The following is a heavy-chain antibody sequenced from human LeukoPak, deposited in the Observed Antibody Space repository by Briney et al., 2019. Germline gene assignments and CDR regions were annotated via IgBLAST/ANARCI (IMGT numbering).Heavy chain of an antibody. V-gene: IGHV1-2*02. Sequence: ASVKVSCKASGYTFTGYYMHWVRQSPGRGLEWMGWINPNSGGTNYAQKFQGRVTMTRDTSISTAYMELSRLRSDDTAVYYCARVKVPAANDAFDIWGQGTMVTVSS. CDR1: GYTFTGYY. D-gene: IGHD2-2*01. J-gene: IGHJ3*02. CDR2: INPNSGGT. CDR3: ARVKVPAANDAFDI.